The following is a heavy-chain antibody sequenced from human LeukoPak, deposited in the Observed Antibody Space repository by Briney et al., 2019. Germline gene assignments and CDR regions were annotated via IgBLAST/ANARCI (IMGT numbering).Heavy chain of an antibody. CDR2: IYSGGGT. CDR3: ARDLAGDYAGFDY. Sequence: GGSLRLSCAASGFTVSSNYMSWVRQAPGKGLEWVSVIYSGGGTYYADSVKGRFTISRDNSKNTLYLQMNSLRAEDTAVYYCARDLAGDYAGFDYWGQGTLVTVSS. J-gene: IGHJ4*02. V-gene: IGHV3-53*01. CDR1: GFTVSSNY. D-gene: IGHD4-17*01.